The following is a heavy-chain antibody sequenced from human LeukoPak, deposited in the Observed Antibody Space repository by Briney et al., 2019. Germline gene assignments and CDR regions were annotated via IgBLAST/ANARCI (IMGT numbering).Heavy chain of an antibody. D-gene: IGHD3-10*01. J-gene: IGHJ4*02. CDR3: ARVSGTLYYFEY. V-gene: IGHV1-69*13. CDR2: IIPIFGTA. CDR1: GGTFSSYA. Sequence: SVKVSCKASGGTFSSYAISWVRQAPGQGLEWMGGIIPIFGTANYAQKFQGRVTITADESTSTAYMELSSLRAEDTAVYYCARVSGTLYYFEYCGQGTLVTVSS.